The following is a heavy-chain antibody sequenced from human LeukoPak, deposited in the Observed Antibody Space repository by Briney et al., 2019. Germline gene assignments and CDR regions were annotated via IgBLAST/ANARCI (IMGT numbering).Heavy chain of an antibody. J-gene: IGHJ4*02. V-gene: IGHV4-59*12. D-gene: IGHD3-10*01. CDR3: ARDQGLTYYYGSGSYIVGYFDY. Sequence: SETLSLTCTVSGGSISSYYWSWIRQPPGKGLEWIGYIYYSGSTNYNPSLKSRVTISVDTSKNQFSLKLSSVTAADTAVYYCARDQGLTYYYGSGSYIVGYFDYWGQGTLVTVSS. CDR2: IYYSGST. CDR1: GGSISSYY.